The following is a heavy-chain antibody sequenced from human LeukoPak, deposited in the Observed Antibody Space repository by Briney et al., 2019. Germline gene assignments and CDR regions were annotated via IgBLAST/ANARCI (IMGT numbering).Heavy chain of an antibody. CDR3: ANAHSGSYEGSFDY. D-gene: IGHD1-26*01. CDR1: GFTFSSYS. Sequence: TGGSLRLSCAASGFTFSSYSMNWVRQAPGKGLEWVSSISSSSSYIYYADSVKGRFTISRDNSKNTPYLQRDSLRAEDTAVYYCANAHSGSYEGSFDYWGQGTLVTVSS. J-gene: IGHJ4*02. CDR2: ISSSSSYI. V-gene: IGHV3-21*01.